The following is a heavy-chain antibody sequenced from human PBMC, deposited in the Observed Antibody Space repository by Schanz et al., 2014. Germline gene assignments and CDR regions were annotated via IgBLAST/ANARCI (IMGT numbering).Heavy chain of an antibody. CDR1: GYTFTSYG. CDR2: ISAYNGNT. Sequence: QVQLVQSGAEVKKPGASVKVSCKASGYTFTSYGISWVRQAPGQGLEWMGWISAYNGNTKYPQKLQGGVTMTTDTSTSTAYMELRSLRSDDTAVYYCARDAADFYDILTEEDYWGQGTLVTVSS. V-gene: IGHV1-18*01. CDR3: ARDAADFYDILTEEDY. J-gene: IGHJ4*02. D-gene: IGHD3-9*01.